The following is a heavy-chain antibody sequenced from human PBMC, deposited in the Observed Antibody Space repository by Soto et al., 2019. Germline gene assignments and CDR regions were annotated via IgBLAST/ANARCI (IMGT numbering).Heavy chain of an antibody. J-gene: IGHJ4*02. CDR2: IYFSGST. V-gene: IGHV4-59*01. CDR1: GDSINDYY. CDR3: ARSFGTPGSNIDY. Sequence: QVQLHESGPGLVKPSETLSLTCSISGDSINDYYWSWIRQPPGKALGWIGYIYFSGSTQYSPSLSSRVTMSIDTSKKEFSLRLASVTAADTAVYYCARSFGTPGSNIDYWGQGTLVRVSS. D-gene: IGHD3-10*01.